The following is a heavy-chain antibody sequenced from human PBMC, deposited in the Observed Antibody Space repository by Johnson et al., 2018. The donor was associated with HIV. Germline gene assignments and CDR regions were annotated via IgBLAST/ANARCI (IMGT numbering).Heavy chain of an antibody. CDR2: ISWNSGTI. CDR1: GFIFDDYA. J-gene: IGHJ3*02. D-gene: IGHD3-22*01. V-gene: IGHV3-9*01. CDR3: ARGLGDSSGYTDAFDI. Sequence: VQLVESGGGLVQPGRSLRLSCAASGFIFDDYAMHWVRQAPGKGLEWVSGISWNSGTIAYADSVKGRFTISRDNSKNTLYLQMNSLRAEDTAVYYCARGLGDSSGYTDAFDIWGQGTMVTVSS.